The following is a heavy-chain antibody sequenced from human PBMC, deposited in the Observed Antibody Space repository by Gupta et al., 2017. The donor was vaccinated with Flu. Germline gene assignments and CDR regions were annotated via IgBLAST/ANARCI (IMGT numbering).Heavy chain of an antibody. CDR2: ISGSGGST. J-gene: IGHJ5*02. CDR3: AKEERYSGYNWFDP. Sequence: QAPGKGLEWVSAISGSGGSTYYADSVKGRFTISRDNSKNTLYLQMNSLRAEDTAVYYCAKEERYSGYNWFDPWGQGTLVTVSS. D-gene: IGHD5-12*01. V-gene: IGHV3-23*01.